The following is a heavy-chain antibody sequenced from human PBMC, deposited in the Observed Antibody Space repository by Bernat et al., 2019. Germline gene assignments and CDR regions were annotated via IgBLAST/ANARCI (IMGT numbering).Heavy chain of an antibody. D-gene: IGHD2-2*01. CDR2: IIPLFGTA. CDR3: ARGSSDCSRSSCPYDY. Sequence: QVQLVQSGAEVKKPGSSVKVSCKASGGTFSRHAINWVRQAPGQGLEWMGGIIPLFGTASYAQKFQGRVTITADESTSTAYMDLSSLRSEDMAVYYCARGSSDCSRSSCPYDYWGQGILVTVSS. CDR1: GGTFSRHA. V-gene: IGHV1-69*01. J-gene: IGHJ4*02.